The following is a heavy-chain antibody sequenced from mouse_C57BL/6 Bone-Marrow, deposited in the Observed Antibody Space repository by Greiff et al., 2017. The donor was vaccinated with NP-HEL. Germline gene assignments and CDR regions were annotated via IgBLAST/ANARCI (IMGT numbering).Heavy chain of an antibody. Sequence: EVKLVESGPELVKPGASVKISCKASGYSFTGYYMNWVKQSPEKSLEWIGEINPSTGGTTYNQKFKAKATLTVDKSSSTAYMQLKSLTSEDSAVYYCAVTGYYYAMDYWGQGTSVTVSS. V-gene: IGHV1-42*01. CDR2: INPSTGGT. J-gene: IGHJ4*01. D-gene: IGHD4-1*01. CDR3: AVTGYYYAMDY. CDR1: GYSFTGYY.